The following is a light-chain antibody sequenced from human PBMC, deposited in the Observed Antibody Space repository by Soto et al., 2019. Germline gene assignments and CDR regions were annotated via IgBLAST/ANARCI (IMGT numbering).Light chain of an antibody. Sequence: DIQMTQSPSTLSASVGDRVTITCRASQSISTWLAWYQQRPGKAPNLLIYDASSLESGVPSRFSGSGSGTEFTLPISSLQPDDFATYYCQQYNRFFTFGPGTKVYIK. J-gene: IGKJ3*01. CDR1: QSISTW. CDR3: QQYNRFFT. V-gene: IGKV1-5*01. CDR2: DAS.